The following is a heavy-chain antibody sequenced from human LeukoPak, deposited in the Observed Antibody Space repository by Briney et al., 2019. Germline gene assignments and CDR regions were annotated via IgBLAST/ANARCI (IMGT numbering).Heavy chain of an antibody. D-gene: IGHD1-26*01. CDR1: GYTFTSYY. Sequence: ASVKVSCKASGYTFTSYYMHWVRQAPGQGLEWMGIINPSGGSTSYAQKFQGRVTMTRDTSTSTVYMELSSLRSEDTAVYYCARDQENSGTYGWSDYYYGMDVWGQGTTVTVSS. J-gene: IGHJ6*02. CDR2: INPSGGST. V-gene: IGHV1-46*01. CDR3: ARDQENSGTYGWSDYYYGMDV.